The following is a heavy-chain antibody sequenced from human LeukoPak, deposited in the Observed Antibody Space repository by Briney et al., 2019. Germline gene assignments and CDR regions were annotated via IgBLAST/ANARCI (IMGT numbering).Heavy chain of an antibody. CDR2: ISGSGGST. D-gene: IGHD2-2*01. Sequence: GGSLRLSCAASGFTFSSYAMSWVRQAPGKGLEWVSAISGSGGSTYYADSVKGRFTISRDNSKNTLYLQMNSLRAEDAAVYYCAKAEKKVVPAAPFDYWGQGTLVTVSS. J-gene: IGHJ4*02. CDR1: GFTFSSYA. CDR3: AKAEKKVVPAAPFDY. V-gene: IGHV3-23*01.